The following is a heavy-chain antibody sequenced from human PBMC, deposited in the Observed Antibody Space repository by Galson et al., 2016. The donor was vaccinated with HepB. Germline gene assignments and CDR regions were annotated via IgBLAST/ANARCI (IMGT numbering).Heavy chain of an antibody. CDR3: TKHEVRTHDY. D-gene: IGHD3-22*01. CDR2: IHLAGRDI. J-gene: IGHJ4*02. V-gene: IGHV3-23*01. CDR1: GFTFSKYA. Sequence: SLRLSCAASGFTFSKYALSWVRQAPGKGLEWISAIHLAGRDIYYSDSVRGRSTISRDDSNNMLYLQMNNLRDEDTAVYYCTKHEVRTHDYWGQGTLVTVSS.